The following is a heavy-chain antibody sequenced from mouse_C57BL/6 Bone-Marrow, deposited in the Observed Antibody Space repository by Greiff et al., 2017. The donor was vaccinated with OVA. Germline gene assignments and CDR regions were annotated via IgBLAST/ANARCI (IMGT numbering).Heavy chain of an antibody. CDR2: FYPGSGSI. D-gene: IGHD1-1*01. V-gene: IGHV1-62-2*01. Sequence: QVQLQQSGAELVQPGASVKLSCKASGYTFTEYTIHWVKQRSGQGLEWIGWFYPGSGSIKYNEKFKDKATLTADKSSSTVYMELSRLTSEDSAVYFCARHEGRDYYGYYAMDYWGQGTSVTVSS. J-gene: IGHJ4*01. CDR1: GYTFTEYT. CDR3: ARHEGRDYYGYYAMDY.